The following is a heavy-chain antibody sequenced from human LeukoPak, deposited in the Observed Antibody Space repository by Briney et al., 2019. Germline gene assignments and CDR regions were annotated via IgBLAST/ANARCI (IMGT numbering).Heavy chain of an antibody. CDR2: ISGNGRST. V-gene: IGHV3-23*01. J-gene: IGHJ4*02. CDR3: ATESPECGRGCYSLADN. Sequence: GGSLRLSCGGSGFTFSSLSMSWVRQAPGRGLEWVSLISGNGRSTYHADAVKGRFTISRDNSKNILYLQMNSLRVEDTALYYCATESPECGRGCYSLADNWGQGTLVTVSS. CDR1: GFTFSSLS. D-gene: IGHD2-21*02.